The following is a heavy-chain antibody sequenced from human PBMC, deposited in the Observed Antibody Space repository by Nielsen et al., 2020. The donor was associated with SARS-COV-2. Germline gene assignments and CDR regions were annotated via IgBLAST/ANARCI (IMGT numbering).Heavy chain of an antibody. V-gene: IGHV3-11*06. D-gene: IGHD2-15*01. CDR1: GFTFSDYY. J-gene: IGHJ6*02. Sequence: GESLKISCAASGFTFSDYYMSWIRQAPGKGLEWVSYISSSSSYTNYADSVKGRFTISRDNAKNSLYLQMNSLRAEDTAVYYCARDILEDIVVVVAATPYYGMDVWGQGTTVTVSS. CDR2: ISSSSSYT. CDR3: ARDILEDIVVVVAATPYYGMDV.